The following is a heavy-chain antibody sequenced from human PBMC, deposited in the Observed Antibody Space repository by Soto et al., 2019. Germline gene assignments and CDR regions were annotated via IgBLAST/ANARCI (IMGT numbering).Heavy chain of an antibody. D-gene: IGHD3-22*01. Sequence: VQLVESGGGVVQPGRSLRLSCAASGFTFSSYGMHWVRQAPGKGLEWVAVIWYDGSNKYYADSVKGRFTISRDNSKNTLYLQMNSLRAEDTAVYYCAREAYYDSSGGYVDYWGQGTLVTVSS. J-gene: IGHJ4*02. CDR3: AREAYYDSSGGYVDY. V-gene: IGHV3-33*01. CDR1: GFTFSSYG. CDR2: IWYDGSNK.